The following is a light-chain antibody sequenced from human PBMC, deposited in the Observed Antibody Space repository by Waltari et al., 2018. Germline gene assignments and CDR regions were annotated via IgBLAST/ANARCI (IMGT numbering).Light chain of an antibody. Sequence: DIQMTQSPSSLSASVGDRVTITCRASQSISSYLNWYQQKPGKAPKRLIYAASSLQMGVPSRFSGSGSGTDFTLTISSLQPEDFATYYCQQSYSTPFTFGPGTKVDIK. J-gene: IGKJ3*01. V-gene: IGKV1-39*01. CDR3: QQSYSTPFT. CDR2: AAS. CDR1: QSISSY.